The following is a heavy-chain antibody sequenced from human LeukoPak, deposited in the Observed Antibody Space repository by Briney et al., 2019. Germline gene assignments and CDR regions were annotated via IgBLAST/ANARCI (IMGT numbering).Heavy chain of an antibody. Sequence: GGSLRLSCAASGFTFSNNWMTWVRQAPGKGLEWVASVKKDESEKYYVDSVKGRFTISRDNAKNSLYLQMNSLRAEDTAVYYCARDYSYDILTGTRFDYWGQGTLVTVSS. CDR2: VKKDESEK. D-gene: IGHD3-9*01. J-gene: IGHJ4*02. CDR1: GFTFSNNW. V-gene: IGHV3-7*01. CDR3: ARDYSYDILTGTRFDY.